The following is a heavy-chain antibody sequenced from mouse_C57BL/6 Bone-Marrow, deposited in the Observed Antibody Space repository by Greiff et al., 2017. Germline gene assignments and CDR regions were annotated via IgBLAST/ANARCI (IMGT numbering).Heavy chain of an antibody. Sequence: EVQVVESGGDLVKPGGSLKLSCAASGFTFSSYGMSWVRQTPDKRLEWVATISSGGSYTYYPDSVKGRFTISRDNAKNTLYLQMSSLKSEDTAMYYCARHYYYGSSYYYAMDYWGQGTSVTVSS. J-gene: IGHJ4*01. CDR3: ARHYYYGSSYYYAMDY. V-gene: IGHV5-6*01. CDR1: GFTFSSYG. D-gene: IGHD1-1*01. CDR2: ISSGGSYT.